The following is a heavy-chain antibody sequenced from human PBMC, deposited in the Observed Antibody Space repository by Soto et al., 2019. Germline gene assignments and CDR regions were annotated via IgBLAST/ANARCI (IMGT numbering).Heavy chain of an antibody. Sequence: GGSLRLSCAASGFTFSNYGMHWVRQAPGKGLEWVAVIWYDGSNQFYADSVKGRFTISRDNSKNTLYLQMNSLRAEDSAIYYCARVSGYCSGGSCPMKDYYYGVDVWGQGTTVTVSS. CDR3: ARVSGYCSGGSCPMKDYYYGVDV. CDR2: IWYDGSNQ. CDR1: GFTFSNYG. V-gene: IGHV3-33*01. D-gene: IGHD2-15*01. J-gene: IGHJ6*02.